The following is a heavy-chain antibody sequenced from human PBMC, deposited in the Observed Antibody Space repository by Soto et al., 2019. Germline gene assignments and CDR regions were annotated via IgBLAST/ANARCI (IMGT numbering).Heavy chain of an antibody. CDR3: ARDWLHHMDV. D-gene: IGHD5-12*01. CDR2: INAGNVNT. Sequence: GASVKVSCKASGYTFTSYAMHWVRQAPGQRLEWMGWINAGNVNTKYSQKFQGRVTITRDTSASTAYMELSSLRSEDTAVYYCARDWLHHMDVWGKGTTVTVSS. CDR1: GYTFTSYA. J-gene: IGHJ6*03. V-gene: IGHV1-3*01.